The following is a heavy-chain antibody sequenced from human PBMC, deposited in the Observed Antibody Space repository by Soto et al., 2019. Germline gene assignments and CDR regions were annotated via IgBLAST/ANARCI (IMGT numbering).Heavy chain of an antibody. J-gene: IGHJ6*02. D-gene: IGHD3-10*01. CDR3: ARESRELRWLYPGSGGYYGMDV. CDR1: GYTFTSYA. Sequence: GASVKVSCTASGYTFTSYAMHWVRQAPGQRLEWMGWINAGNGNTKYSQKFQGRVTITRDTSASTAYMELSSLRSEDTDVYYCARESRELRWLYPGSGGYYGMDVWGQGTTVTVSS. V-gene: IGHV1-3*01. CDR2: INAGNGNT.